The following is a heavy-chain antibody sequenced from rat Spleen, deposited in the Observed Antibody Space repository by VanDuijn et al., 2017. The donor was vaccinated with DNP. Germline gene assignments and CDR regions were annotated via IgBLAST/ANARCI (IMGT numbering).Heavy chain of an antibody. Sequence: EVQLVESGGDLVQPGRSLKLSCVASGFTFNNYWMTWIRQVPGKGLEWVASITSSGGSTYYPDSVKGRFTIYRDNAKNTLYLQMNSLRSEDTATYYCARDRTVAPKNAMDAWGQGTSVTVSS. J-gene: IGHJ4*01. CDR3: ARDRTVAPKNAMDA. CDR1: GFTFNNYW. CDR2: ITSSGGST. V-gene: IGHV5-31*01. D-gene: IGHD1-3*01.